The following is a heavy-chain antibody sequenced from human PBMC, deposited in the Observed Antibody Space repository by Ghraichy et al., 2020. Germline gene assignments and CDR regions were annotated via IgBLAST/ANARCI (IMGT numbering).Heavy chain of an antibody. Sequence: GGSLRLSCTASGFTFGDYAMSWFRQAPGKGLEWVGFIRSKAYGGTTEYAASVKGRFTISRDDSKSIAYLQMNSLKTEDTAVYYCTREGYGSTSCYDGYYYYGMDVWGQGTTVTVSS. CDR2: IRSKAYGGTT. CDR1: GFTFGDYA. CDR3: TREGYGSTSCYDGYYYYGMDV. V-gene: IGHV3-49*03. D-gene: IGHD2-2*01. J-gene: IGHJ6*02.